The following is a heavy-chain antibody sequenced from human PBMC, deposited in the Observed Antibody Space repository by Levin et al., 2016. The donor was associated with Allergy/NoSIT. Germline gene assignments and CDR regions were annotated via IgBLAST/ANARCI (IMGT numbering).Heavy chain of an antibody. CDR1: GFTFSNYA. Sequence: GGSLRLSCVASGFTFSNYAMHWVRQAPGKGLEWVAVISSDGSNKYYADSVKGRFTISRDNSKNTLSLQMNSLGTEDTALYYCAKKGYVSGRSGADALDFWGQGTMVTVSS. CDR2: ISSDGSNK. V-gene: IGHV3-30*04. J-gene: IGHJ3*01. CDR3: AKKGYVSGRSGADALDF. D-gene: IGHD6-19*01.